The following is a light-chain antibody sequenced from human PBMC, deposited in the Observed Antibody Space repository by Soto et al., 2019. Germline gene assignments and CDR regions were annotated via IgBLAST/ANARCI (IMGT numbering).Light chain of an antibody. CDR3: SSYAASNNFYFV. CDR2: EVT. J-gene: IGLJ3*02. CDR1: SSDVGGYNY. Sequence: QSVLTQPPSASGSPGQSVTISCTGTSSDVGGYNYVSWYQQYPGRAPKLMIYEVTKRPSGVPDRFSGSKSGHTASLTVSGLQAEDEADYYCSSYAASNNFYFVFGGGTKLTVL. V-gene: IGLV2-8*01.